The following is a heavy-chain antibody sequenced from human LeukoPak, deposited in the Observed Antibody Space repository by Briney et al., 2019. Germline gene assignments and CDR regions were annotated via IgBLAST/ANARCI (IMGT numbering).Heavy chain of an antibody. V-gene: IGHV4-59*01. J-gene: IGHJ4*02. CDR2: IYYSGST. Sequence: SETLSLTCTVSGGSISIYYWSWIRQPPGKGLEWIGYIYYSGSTNYNPSLKSRVTISVDTSKNQFSLKLSSVTAADTAVYYCARGSSDYVWGSYPRSIYPLLWGQGTLVTVSS. CDR1: GGSISIYY. CDR3: ARGSSDYVWGSYPRSIYPLL. D-gene: IGHD3-16*02.